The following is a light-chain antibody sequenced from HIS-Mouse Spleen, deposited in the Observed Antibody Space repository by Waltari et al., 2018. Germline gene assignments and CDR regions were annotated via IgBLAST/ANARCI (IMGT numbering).Light chain of an antibody. Sequence: NFMLTQPHSVSESPGKTVTISCTRSRASIASHHLQWYQHRPGSAPPTVIYADNQRPSGVPDRFSGSIDSSSNSASLTISGLKTEDEADYYCQSYDSSNLVFGGGTKLTVL. CDR1: RASIASHH. CDR3: QSYDSSNLV. J-gene: IGLJ3*02. CDR2: ADN. V-gene: IGLV6-57*04.